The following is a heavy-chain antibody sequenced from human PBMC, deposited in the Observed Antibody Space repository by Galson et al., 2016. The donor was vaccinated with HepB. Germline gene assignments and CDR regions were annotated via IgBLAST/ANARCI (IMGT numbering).Heavy chain of an antibody. J-gene: IGHJ3*02. CDR3: ARDRVAAARGFDI. CDR2: INPGNGNT. D-gene: IGHD2-2*01. V-gene: IGHV1-3*01. Sequence: SVKVSCKASGYTFATHTMHWVRQAPGQRLEWMGWINPGNGNTRYAQRFQGRVTITWETSASTVYMDLSSLRSEVTAVYYCARDRVAAARGFDIWGQGTMVTVSS. CDR1: GYTFATHT.